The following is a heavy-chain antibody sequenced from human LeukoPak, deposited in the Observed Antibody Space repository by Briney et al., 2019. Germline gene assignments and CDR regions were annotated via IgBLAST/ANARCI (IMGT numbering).Heavy chain of an antibody. Sequence: SETLSLTCTVSGGSIRSSYYYWGWIRQPPGKGLEWIGYIYYSGSTNYNPSLKSRVTISVDTSKNQFSLKLSSVTAADTAVYYCARSEEQWLGFDYWGQGTLVTVSS. CDR2: IYYSGST. J-gene: IGHJ4*02. CDR3: ARSEEQWLGFDY. CDR1: GGSIRSSYYY. V-gene: IGHV4-61*05. D-gene: IGHD6-19*01.